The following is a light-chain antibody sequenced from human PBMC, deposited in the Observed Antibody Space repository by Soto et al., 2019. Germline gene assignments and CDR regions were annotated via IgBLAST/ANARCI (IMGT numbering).Light chain of an antibody. J-gene: IGKJ4*01. V-gene: IGKV3-11*01. Sequence: VLTQSPATLSLSPGERATLSCRASQSVSSYLAWYQQKPGQAPRLLIYDTSNRATGVPARFSGSGSGTDFTLTISSLEPEDCAIYYCQQLNSYPLTFGGGTKVDIK. CDR1: QSVSSY. CDR2: DTS. CDR3: QQLNSYPLT.